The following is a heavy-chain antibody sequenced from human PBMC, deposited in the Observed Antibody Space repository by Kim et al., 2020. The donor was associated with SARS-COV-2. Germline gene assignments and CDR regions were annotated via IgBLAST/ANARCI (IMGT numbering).Heavy chain of an antibody. J-gene: IGHJ4*01. CDR3: MRYTTSVTQEIRRVY. CDR2: ICHSGST. V-gene: IGHV4-4*02. CDR1: GGSFSSSNW. D-gene: IGHD1-1*01. Sequence: SETLSLTCDVSGGSFSSSNWWSWVRQPPGKGQGWVGVICHSGSTNSNPSLESRITISVDKSKNQFPLKLKYVTAAATAVYYCMRYTTSVTQEIRRVYWG.